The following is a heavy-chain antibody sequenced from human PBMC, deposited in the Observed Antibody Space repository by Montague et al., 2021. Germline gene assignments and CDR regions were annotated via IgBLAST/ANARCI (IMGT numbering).Heavy chain of an antibody. CDR1: GFSFSSYW. V-gene: IGHV3-74*01. CDR3: ARNLASAAPGAFDI. D-gene: IGHD6-13*01. CDR2: ITLDGSST. Sequence: SLRLSCAASGFSFSSYWMHWVRQAPGKGLLWVSRITLDGSSTTFXDSVKGRFTTSRDNAKAALYLQMNSLRVEDTAVYYCARNLASAAPGAFDIWGQGTTVTVSS. J-gene: IGHJ3*02.